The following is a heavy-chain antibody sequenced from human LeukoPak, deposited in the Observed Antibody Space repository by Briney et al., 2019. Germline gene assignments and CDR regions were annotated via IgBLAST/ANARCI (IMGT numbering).Heavy chain of an antibody. D-gene: IGHD3-16*02. CDR2: IIPIFGSA. CDR1: GGIFSSYA. J-gene: IGHJ4*02. V-gene: IGHV1-69*06. Sequence: AASVKVSCKASGGIFSSYAINWVRQAPGQGLEWMGRIIPIFGSANYAQKFQGRVTITADKPTRTAYMELSSLRSEDTALYYCAKGSRLREGGSYRFWGQGTLVTVSS. CDR3: AKGSRLREGGSYRF.